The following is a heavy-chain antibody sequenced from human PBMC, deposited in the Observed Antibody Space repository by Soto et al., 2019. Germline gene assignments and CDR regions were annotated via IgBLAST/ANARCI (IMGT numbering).Heavy chain of an antibody. CDR1: GFTFSSYA. Sequence: GGSLRLSCAASGFTFSSYAMSWARQAPGKGLEWVSAISGSGGSTYYADSVKGRFTISRDNSKNTLYLQMNSLRAEDTAVYYCAKDLDYYDSSGYYSNWFDPWGQGTLVTVSS. J-gene: IGHJ5*02. CDR2: ISGSGGST. V-gene: IGHV3-23*01. CDR3: AKDLDYYDSSGYYSNWFDP. D-gene: IGHD3-22*01.